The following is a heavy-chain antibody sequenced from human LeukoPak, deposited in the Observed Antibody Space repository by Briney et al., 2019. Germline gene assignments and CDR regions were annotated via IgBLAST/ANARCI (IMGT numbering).Heavy chain of an antibody. J-gene: IGHJ5*02. CDR1: VYTFNTSY. CDR3: AMGRQWLEDWFDP. D-gene: IGHD6-19*01. Sequence: ASVKVSSKASVYTFNTSYMHWVRQAPGQGLEWMGIINPSGDSRSYAQKFQDRVTMTRDTSTSTVYMEVSSLRSEDTAVYFWAMGRQWLEDWFDPWGQGTLVTVSS. V-gene: IGHV1-46*02. CDR2: INPSGDSR.